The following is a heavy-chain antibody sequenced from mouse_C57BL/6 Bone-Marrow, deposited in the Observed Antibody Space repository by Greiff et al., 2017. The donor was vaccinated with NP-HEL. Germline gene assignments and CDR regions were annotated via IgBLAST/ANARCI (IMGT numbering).Heavy chain of an antibody. Sequence: QVQLQQSGPELVKPGASVKISCKASGYAFSSSWMNWVKQRPGKGLEWIGRIYPGDGDTNYNGKFKGKATMTADKSSITAYMQLSSLTSEDSAVYFCARDWDLFDYWGQGTTLTVSS. CDR2: IYPGDGDT. CDR1: GYAFSSSW. CDR3: ARDWDLFDY. J-gene: IGHJ2*01. D-gene: IGHD4-1*01. V-gene: IGHV1-82*01.